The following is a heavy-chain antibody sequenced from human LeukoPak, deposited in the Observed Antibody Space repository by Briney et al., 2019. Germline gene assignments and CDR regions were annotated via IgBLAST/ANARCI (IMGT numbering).Heavy chain of an antibody. CDR3: ATGIGGEVTS. CDR1: GGSISTSY. J-gene: IGHJ4*02. V-gene: IGHV4-4*07. D-gene: IGHD2-21*01. Sequence: SETLSLTCTVSGGSISTSYWNWIRQPAGKGLEWIGRIYISGSPKYNPSLKSRATMSVDTSKNHFSLKLRSVTAADTAVYYCATGIGGEVTSWGQGTLVTVSS. CDR2: IYISGSP.